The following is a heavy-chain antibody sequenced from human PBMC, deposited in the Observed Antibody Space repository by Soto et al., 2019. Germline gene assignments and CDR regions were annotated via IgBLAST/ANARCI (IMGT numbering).Heavy chain of an antibody. CDR1: YFSIIITTYF. D-gene: IGHD3-10*01. V-gene: IGHV4-39*01. CDR3: VRNYYGSGSYIYNFEY. CDR2: ISYSGST. J-gene: IGHJ4*02. Sequence: SWTXSLTCTVSYFSIIITTYFWCWIRQPPGNGLEWIGSISYSGSTFYTPSLKSLFTIPVETSKNQFSLKLSSMTAADTAVYNCVRNYYGSGSYIYNFEYWGQGTLV.